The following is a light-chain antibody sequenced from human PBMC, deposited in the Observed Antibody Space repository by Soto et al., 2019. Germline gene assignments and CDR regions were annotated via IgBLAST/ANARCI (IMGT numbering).Light chain of an antibody. J-gene: IGKJ1*01. CDR2: GAS. V-gene: IGKV3-15*01. CDR1: QSVGSK. Sequence: ETVMTQSPATLSVSPGERATLSCRASQSVGSKLAWYQHKPGQAPRLLIYGASTRATAIPPRFSGSGSGTEFPLTISSLQSEDSAVYYCQQHNNWPPWTFGQGTTVEIK. CDR3: QQHNNWPPWT.